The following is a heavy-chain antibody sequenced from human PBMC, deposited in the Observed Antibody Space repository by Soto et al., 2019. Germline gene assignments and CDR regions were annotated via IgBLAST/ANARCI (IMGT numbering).Heavy chain of an antibody. CDR3: ARVGLGQRGYLPGDMDV. J-gene: IGHJ6*03. V-gene: IGHV3-7*01. D-gene: IGHD5-12*01. Sequence: PGGSMILSCAASGFTFSSYWMSLVRPAPGKGLEWVANIKQDGSEKYYVDSVKGRFTISRDNAKNSLYLQMNSLRAEDTAVYYCARVGLGQRGYLPGDMDVRGKGTTVTVSS. CDR2: IKQDGSEK. CDR1: GFTFSSYW.